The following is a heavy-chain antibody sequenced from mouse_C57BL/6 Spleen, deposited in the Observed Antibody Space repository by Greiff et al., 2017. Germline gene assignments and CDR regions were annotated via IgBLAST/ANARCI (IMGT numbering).Heavy chain of an antibody. CDR3: ARHYYGSSYWYFDV. V-gene: IGHV2-6-1*01. D-gene: IGHD1-1*01. CDR1: GFSLTSYG. Sequence: VQLQQSGPGLVAPSQSLSITCTVSGFSLTSYGVHWVRQPPGKGLEWLVVIWSDGSTNYNSALQSRLSISKDNSKSQVFLKMNSLQTDDTAMYYCARHYYGSSYWYFDVWGTGTTVTVSS. J-gene: IGHJ1*03. CDR2: IWSDGST.